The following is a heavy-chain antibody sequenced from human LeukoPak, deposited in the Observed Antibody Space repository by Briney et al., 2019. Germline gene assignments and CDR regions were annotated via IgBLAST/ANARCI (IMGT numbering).Heavy chain of an antibody. D-gene: IGHD4-23*01. J-gene: IGHJ4*02. CDR1: GGSISSYY. Sequence: SETLSLTCTVSGGSISSYYWSWIRQPPGKGLEWIGYIYYSGSTNHNPSLKSRVTISVDTSKNQFSLKLNSVTAADTAVYYCAILDYGGNRDYWGQGTLVTVSS. V-gene: IGHV4-59*01. CDR3: AILDYGGNRDY. CDR2: IYYSGST.